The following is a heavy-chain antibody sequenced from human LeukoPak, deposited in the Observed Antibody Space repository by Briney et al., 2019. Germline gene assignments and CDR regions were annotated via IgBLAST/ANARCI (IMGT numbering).Heavy chain of an antibody. CDR1: GFTFSSYE. J-gene: IGHJ4*02. Sequence: PGGSLRLSCAASGFTFSSYEMSWVRQAPGQGLEWVSGINWNGGSTGYADSVKGRFTISRDNAKNSLYLQMNSLRAEDTALYYCARDHADSGSYHWKGDYFDYGGQGPLVSVFS. CDR3: ARDHADSGSYHWKGDYFDY. CDR2: INWNGGST. D-gene: IGHD1-26*01. V-gene: IGHV3-20*04.